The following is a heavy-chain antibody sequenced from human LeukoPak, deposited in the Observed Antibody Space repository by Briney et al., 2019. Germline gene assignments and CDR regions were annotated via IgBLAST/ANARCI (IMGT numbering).Heavy chain of an antibody. CDR3: ARVRIAGDYFDY. Sequence: GGSLRLSCAASGFTFDDYGMSCVRQAPGKGLEWVSYISSSGSSIYYADSVKGRFTISRDNAKNSLYLQMNSLRAEDTAVYYCARVRIAGDYFDYWGQGTLVTVSS. J-gene: IGHJ4*02. V-gene: IGHV3-11*01. CDR1: GFTFDDYG. D-gene: IGHD1-14*01. CDR2: ISSSGSSI.